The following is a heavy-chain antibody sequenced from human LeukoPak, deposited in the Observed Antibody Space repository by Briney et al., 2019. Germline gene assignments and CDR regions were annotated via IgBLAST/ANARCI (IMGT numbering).Heavy chain of an antibody. CDR3: ARGKLRFAEEYYFDY. Sequence: ASVKVSCKASGYTFTSYGISWVRQAPGQGLEWMGWISAYNGNTNYAQKLQGRVTMTTDTSTSTAYRELRSLRSDDPAVYYCARGKLRFAEEYYFDYWGQGTLVTVPS. J-gene: IGHJ4*02. V-gene: IGHV1-18*01. CDR2: ISAYNGNT. CDR1: GYTFTSYG. D-gene: IGHD3-3*01.